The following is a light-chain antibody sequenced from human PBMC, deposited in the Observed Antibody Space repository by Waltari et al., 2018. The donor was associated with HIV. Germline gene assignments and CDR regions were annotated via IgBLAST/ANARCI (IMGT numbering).Light chain of an antibody. CDR2: AAS. Sequence: NLSAAAVSASIGDRITITCRASQGISSWLAWYQQKPGKAPKLLIYAASSLQSGVPSRFSGSGSGTDFTLTISSLQPEDFATYYCQQANSFPITFGQGTRLEIK. J-gene: IGKJ5*01. CDR1: QGISSW. V-gene: IGKV1D-12*01. CDR3: QQANSFPIT.